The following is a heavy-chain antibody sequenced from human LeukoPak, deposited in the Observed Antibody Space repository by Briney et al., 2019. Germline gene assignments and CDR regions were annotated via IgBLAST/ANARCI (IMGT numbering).Heavy chain of an antibody. J-gene: IGHJ6*02. CDR2: MNPKSGYT. D-gene: IGHD3-10*01. CDR3: ARTLPADLITMVRGVFYGMDV. Sequence: ASVKVSCKASGYTFTSLDINWVRQATGQGLEWVGWMNPKSGYTGYAQQFQGRVTFTRTTSISTAYMELSSLRSEDTAVYYCARTLPADLITMVRGVFYGMDVWGQGTTVTVSS. CDR1: GYTFTSLD. V-gene: IGHV1-8*01.